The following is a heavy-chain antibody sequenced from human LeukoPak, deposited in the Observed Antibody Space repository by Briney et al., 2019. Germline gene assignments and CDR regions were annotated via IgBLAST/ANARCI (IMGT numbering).Heavy chain of an antibody. CDR1: GFTVSSNY. V-gene: IGHV3-53*01. D-gene: IGHD3-10*01. Sequence: GGSLRLSCAASGFTVSSNYMSWVRQAPGKGLEWVSVIYSGGSTYYADSVKGRFTISRDNSKNTLYLQMNSLRAEDTAVYYCARDDYYGSGSETCYYGMDVWGQGTTVTVSS. CDR2: IYSGGST. CDR3: ARDDYYGSGSETCYYGMDV. J-gene: IGHJ6*02.